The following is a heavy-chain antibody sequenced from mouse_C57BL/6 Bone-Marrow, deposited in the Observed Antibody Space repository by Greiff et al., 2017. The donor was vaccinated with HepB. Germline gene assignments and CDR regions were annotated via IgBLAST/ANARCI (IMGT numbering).Heavy chain of an antibody. CDR3: VRQRITTDAMDY. CDR2: IRSKSNNYAT. V-gene: IGHV10-1*01. D-gene: IGHD1-1*01. Sequence: EVQGVESGGGLVQPKGSLKLSCAASGFSFNTYAMNWVRQAPGKGLEWVARIRSKSNNYATYYADSVKDRFTISRDDSESMLYLQMNNLKTEDTAMYYCVRQRITTDAMDYWGQGTSVTVSS. J-gene: IGHJ4*01. CDR1: GFSFNTYA.